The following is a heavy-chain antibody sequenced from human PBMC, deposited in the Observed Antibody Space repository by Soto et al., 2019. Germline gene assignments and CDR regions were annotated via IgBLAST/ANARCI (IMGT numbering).Heavy chain of an antibody. Sequence: PSETLSLTCAVSGGSISSGDYSWSWIRQPPGKGLEWIGYIYLIGSTYYSPSLKSRVTISIDRSKNQFSLNLSSVTAADTAVYYCARGTMVRGVINDYWGQGTLVTVSS. CDR2: IYLIGST. V-gene: IGHV4-30-2*01. CDR1: GGSISSGDYS. D-gene: IGHD3-10*01. CDR3: ARGTMVRGVINDY. J-gene: IGHJ4*02.